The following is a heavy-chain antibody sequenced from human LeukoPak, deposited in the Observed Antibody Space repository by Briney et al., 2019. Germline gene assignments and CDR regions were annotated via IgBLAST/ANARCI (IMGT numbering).Heavy chain of an antibody. Sequence: PGGSLRLSCAASEFNVISNYMSWVRQAPGKGLEWVSVIYSGGSTYYAASVKGRFTISRDRTKNMLYLQMNNLRAEDTATYYCAIIHSYGHAWGQGTLVTVSS. J-gene: IGHJ5*02. CDR2: IYSGGST. CDR1: EFNVISNY. D-gene: IGHD3-10*01. CDR3: AIIHSYGHA. V-gene: IGHV3-66*01.